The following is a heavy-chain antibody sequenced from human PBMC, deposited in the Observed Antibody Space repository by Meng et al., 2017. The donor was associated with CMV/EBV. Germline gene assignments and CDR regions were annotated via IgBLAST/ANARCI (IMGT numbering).Heavy chain of an antibody. J-gene: IGHJ3*02. D-gene: IGHD3-22*01. CDR2: ISSSGASI. Sequence: GESLKISCVGSGFIFSDYYMSWIRQAPGKGLEIVSDISSSGASIYYADSVEGRFTISRDNARNSLYLQMNTLRAEDTAVYYCARDETATQSERSAYSPDALDIWGQGTMVTVSS. CDR3: ARDETATQSERSAYSPDALDI. CDR1: GFIFSDYY. V-gene: IGHV3-11*01.